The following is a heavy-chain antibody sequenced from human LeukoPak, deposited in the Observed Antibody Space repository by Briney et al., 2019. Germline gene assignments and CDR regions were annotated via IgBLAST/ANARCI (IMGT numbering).Heavy chain of an antibody. V-gene: IGHV4-31*03. CDR3: AGFRLSLNWFDP. D-gene: IGHD2/OR15-2a*01. CDR2: IYYSGST. J-gene: IGHJ5*02. Sequence: SETLSPTCSVSGGSISSGGFYWSWIRQHPGKGLEWIGYIYYSGSTYYNPSLKSRVTISVDTSKNQFSLKLSSVTAADTAVYYCAGFRLSLNWFDPWGQGTLVTVSS. CDR1: GGSISSGGFY.